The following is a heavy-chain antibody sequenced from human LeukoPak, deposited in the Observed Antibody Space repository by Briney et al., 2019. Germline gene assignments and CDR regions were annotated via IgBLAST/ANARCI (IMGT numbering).Heavy chain of an antibody. CDR2: ISTYSGNT. V-gene: IGHV1-18*01. D-gene: IGHD6-13*01. J-gene: IGHJ5*02. Sequence: ASVKVSCKASGYTFTSYGITWVRQAPGQGLEWMGWISTYSGNTNYAQKLQGRVTMTTDTSTTTAYMELRSLRSDDTAVYYCARIGKQLNWFDPWGQGTLVTVSS. CDR3: ARIGKQLNWFDP. CDR1: GYTFTSYG.